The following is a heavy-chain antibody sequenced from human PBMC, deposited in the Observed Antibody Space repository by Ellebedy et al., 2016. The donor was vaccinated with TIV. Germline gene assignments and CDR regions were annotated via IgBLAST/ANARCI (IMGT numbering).Heavy chain of an antibody. V-gene: IGHV4-59*01. CDR2: FSYIGST. Sequence: SETLSLTXTVSGASITNYYWSWIRQPPGKGLEWLGCFSYIGSTNYNPSLGSRVTISLDTSKNQFSLNLNSVTAAVAATYYCTRSGGETNRDYEFDFWGQGTLVTVSS. CDR3: TRSGGETNRDYEFDF. CDR1: GASITNYY. J-gene: IGHJ4*02. D-gene: IGHD3-16*01.